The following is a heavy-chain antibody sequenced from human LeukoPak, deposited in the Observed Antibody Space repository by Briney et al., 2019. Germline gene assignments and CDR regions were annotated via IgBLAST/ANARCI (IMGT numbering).Heavy chain of an antibody. CDR3: ARWVYGSGNNWFDP. D-gene: IGHD3-10*01. J-gene: IGHJ5*02. CDR1: GGSISSSSYY. Sequence: SETLSLTCTVSGGSISSSSYYWGWIRQPPGKGLEWIGSIYYSGSTYYNPSLKSRVTISVDTSKNQFSLKLSSVTAADTAVYYCARWVYGSGNNWFDPWGQGTLVTVSS. CDR2: IYYSGST. V-gene: IGHV4-39*01.